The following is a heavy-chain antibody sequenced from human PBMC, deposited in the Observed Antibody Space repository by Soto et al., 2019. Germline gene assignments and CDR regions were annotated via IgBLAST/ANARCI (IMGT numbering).Heavy chain of an antibody. CDR1: GFTFSSYG. CDR3: ARARSSGWYGSFFDP. CDR2: IWYDGSNK. Sequence: GGSLRLSCAASGFTFSSYGMHWVRQAPGKGLEWVAVIWYDGSNKYYADNVKGRFTISRDNSKNTLYLQMNSLRAEDTAVYYCARARSSGWYGSFFDPWGQGTLVTVSS. J-gene: IGHJ5*02. V-gene: IGHV3-33*01. D-gene: IGHD6-19*01.